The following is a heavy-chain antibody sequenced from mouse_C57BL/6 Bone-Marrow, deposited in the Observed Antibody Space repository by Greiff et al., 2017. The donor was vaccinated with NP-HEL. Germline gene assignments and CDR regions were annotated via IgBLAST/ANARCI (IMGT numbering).Heavy chain of an antibody. D-gene: IGHD1-1*01. CDR1: GFTFSDYG. J-gene: IGHJ3*01. V-gene: IGHV5-17*01. Sequence: EVNVVESGGGLVKPGGSLKLSCAASGFTFSDYGMHWVRQAPEKGLEWVAYISSGRSTIYYADTVKGRFTISRDNAKNTLFLQMTSLRSEDTAMYYCARPLYYGSSYGAYWGQGTLVTVSA. CDR3: ARPLYYGSSYGAY. CDR2: ISSGRSTI.